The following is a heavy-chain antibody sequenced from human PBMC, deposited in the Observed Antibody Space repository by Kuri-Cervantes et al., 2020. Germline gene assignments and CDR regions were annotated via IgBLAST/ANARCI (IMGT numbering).Heavy chain of an antibody. D-gene: IGHD3-22*01. CDR2: IKEDGSEN. CDR3: AKDVGYYDSSGYYSWGYFQH. Sequence: GGSLRLSCAASGFIFKNYWMSWVRQAPGKGLEWVANIKEDGSENYYVDSVKGRFTISRDNSKNALFLQMNSLRAEDTAVYYCAKDVGYYDSSGYYSWGYFQHWGQGTLVTVSS. J-gene: IGHJ1*01. CDR1: GFIFKNYW. V-gene: IGHV3-7*01.